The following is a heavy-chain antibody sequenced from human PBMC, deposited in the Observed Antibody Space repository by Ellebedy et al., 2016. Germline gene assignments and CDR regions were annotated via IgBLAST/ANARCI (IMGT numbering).Heavy chain of an antibody. CDR2: IYSGGST. V-gene: IGHV3-66*01. D-gene: IGHD2-21*02. CDR1: GFTFSSYA. CDR3: ARSDFDFDY. Sequence: GGSLRLSXAASGFTFSSYAMSWVRQAPGKGLEWVSVIYSGGSTYYADSVKGRFTISRDNSKNTLYLQMNSLRAEDTAVYYCARSDFDFDYWGQGTLVTVSS. J-gene: IGHJ4*02.